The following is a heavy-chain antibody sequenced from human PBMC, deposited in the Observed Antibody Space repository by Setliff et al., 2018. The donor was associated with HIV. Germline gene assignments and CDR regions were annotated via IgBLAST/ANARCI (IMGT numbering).Heavy chain of an antibody. V-gene: IGHV1-46*01. J-gene: IGHJ4*02. CDR2: VNPSGGST. Sequence: GASVKVSCKTSGYTFTGYYIHWVRQAPGQGLEWVGMVNPSGGSTAYAQKFQGRVTIIRDTSTSTVYMDLSSLRSEDTAVYYCARPGIAAADYYFDYWGQGALVTVSS. CDR1: GYTFTGYY. D-gene: IGHD6-13*01. CDR3: ARPGIAAADYYFDY.